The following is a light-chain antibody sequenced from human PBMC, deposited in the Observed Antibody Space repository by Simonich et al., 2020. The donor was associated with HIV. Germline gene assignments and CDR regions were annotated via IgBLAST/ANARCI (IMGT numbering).Light chain of an antibody. J-gene: IGKJ4*01. V-gene: IGKV1-NL1*01. CDR2: AAS. Sequence: DIQMTQSPSSVSASVGDRVTITCRAGEDITSYLAWYQQKPGKAPKLLLYAASRLESGVPSRFSGSGSGTDYTLTISSLQPEDFATYYCQQYYSTLTFGGGTKVEIK. CDR3: QQYYSTLT. CDR1: EDITSY.